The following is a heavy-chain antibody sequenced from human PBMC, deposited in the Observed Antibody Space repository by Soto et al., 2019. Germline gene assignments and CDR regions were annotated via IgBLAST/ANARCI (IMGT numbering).Heavy chain of an antibody. D-gene: IGHD3-10*01. CDR3: ARDDGSYFQH. CDR1: GYTFTSYQ. CDR2: INPSGGST. J-gene: IGHJ1*01. Sequence: QVQLVQSGAEVKKPGASVTVSCKASGYTFTSYQIYWVRQAPGQGLELMGVINPSGGSTTYPQKFQGRVTMTRDSSTSTVYMELSSLTFEDTTVYYCARDDGSYFQHWGQGTLVTVSS. V-gene: IGHV1-46*01.